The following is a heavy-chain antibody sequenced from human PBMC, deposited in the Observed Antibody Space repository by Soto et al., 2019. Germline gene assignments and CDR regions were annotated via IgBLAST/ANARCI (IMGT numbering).Heavy chain of an antibody. J-gene: IGHJ6*02. V-gene: IGHV4-39*07. CDR2: IYSSENT. CDR3: AILFIVGAPGSYYTALDV. D-gene: IGHD1-26*01. Sequence: PSDTLSLTCTVSGVSVSSSSYSWVLIRQSPGKGLEWIGTIYSSENTYYNPSLMSRVTISVDTSKNEFSLKLSSVTAADTATYYCAILFIVGAPGSYYTALDVWGQ. CDR1: GVSVSSSSYS.